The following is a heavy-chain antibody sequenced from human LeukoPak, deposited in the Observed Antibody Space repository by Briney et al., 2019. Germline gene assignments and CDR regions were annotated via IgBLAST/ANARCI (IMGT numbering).Heavy chain of an antibody. CDR1: GWSFDDYY. V-gene: IGHV4-34*01. J-gene: IGHJ5*02. Sequence: KPSETLSLTCAVYGWSFDDYYWNWIRQPPGKGLEWIGEINARGDTNFNPSLKSRVTISVDTSKSQFSLRLTSRIAADTAVYYCARGQVPAARGYNWFDPWGQGTLVTVSS. CDR3: ARGQVPAARGYNWFDP. CDR2: INARGDT. D-gene: IGHD2-2*01.